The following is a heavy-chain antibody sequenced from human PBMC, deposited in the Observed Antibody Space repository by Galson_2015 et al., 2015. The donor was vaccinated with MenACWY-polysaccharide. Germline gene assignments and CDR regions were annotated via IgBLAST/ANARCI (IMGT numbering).Heavy chain of an antibody. CDR1: GFTFSSYW. J-gene: IGHJ1*01. CDR3: ATYCRSISCDRGARL. D-gene: IGHD2-2*02. Sequence: SLRLSCAASGFTFSSYWMQWVRQVPGKGLVWVSHIRSDGSRTSYADSVKGRFTISRDNAKNTLYLQMNSLRAEDTAVYYCATYCRSISCDRGARLWSQGTQVPVPS. V-gene: IGHV3-74*01. CDR2: IRSDGSRT.